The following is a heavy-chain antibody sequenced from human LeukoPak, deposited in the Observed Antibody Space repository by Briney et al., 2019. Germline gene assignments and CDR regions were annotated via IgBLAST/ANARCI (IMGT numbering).Heavy chain of an antibody. V-gene: IGHV5-51*01. CDR2: IYPGDSDT. CDR1: GYSFTSYW. J-gene: IGHJ6*02. D-gene: IGHD1-1*01. Sequence: GESLKISCKGSGYSFTSYWIGWVRQMPGKGLEWMGIIYPGDSDTRYSPSFQGQVTISADKSISTAYLQWSSLKASDTAMYYCARVSTKYYYYYGMDVWGQGTAVTVSS. CDR3: ARVSTKYYYYYGMDV.